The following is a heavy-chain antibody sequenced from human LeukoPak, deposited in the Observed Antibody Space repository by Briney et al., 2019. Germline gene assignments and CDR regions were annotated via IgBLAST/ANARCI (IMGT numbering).Heavy chain of an antibody. J-gene: IGHJ4*02. CDR2: LHYDGIKK. V-gene: IGHV3-30*02. CDR3: AKLHGDFLPAHY. D-gene: IGHD4-17*01. Sequence: GGSLRLSCSASGFTLSDYVMHWVRQAPGKGLEWVASLHYDGIKKYYAAFVKGRFTISRDSSKNTLVLQMNTLRVEDTALYYCAKLHGDFLPAHYWGQGTLVTVSS. CDR1: GFTLSDYV.